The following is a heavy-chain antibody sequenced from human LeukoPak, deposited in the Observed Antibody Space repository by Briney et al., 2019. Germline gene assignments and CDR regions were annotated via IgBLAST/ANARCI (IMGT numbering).Heavy chain of an antibody. J-gene: IGHJ2*01. D-gene: IGHD3-22*01. CDR2: IYYSGST. Sequence: SQTLSLTCTVSGGSISSGDYYWSWIRQPPGKGLEWIGYIYYSGSTYYNPSLKSRVTISVDTSKNQFSLKLSSVTAADTAVYYCARGVRRAFYYDSSGYPPPWFFDLWGRGTLVTVSS. CDR3: ARGVRRAFYYDSSGYPPPWFFDL. CDR1: GGSISSGDYY. V-gene: IGHV4-30-4*01.